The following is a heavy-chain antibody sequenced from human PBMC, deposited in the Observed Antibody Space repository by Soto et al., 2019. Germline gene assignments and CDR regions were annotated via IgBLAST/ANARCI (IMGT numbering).Heavy chain of an antibody. CDR2: IYYSGST. CDR1: GGSISSYY. J-gene: IGHJ5*02. V-gene: IGHV4-59*01. Sequence: SETLSLTCTVSGGSISSYYWSWIRQPPGKGLEWIGYIYYSGSTNYNPSLKSRVTISVDTSKNQFSLKLSSVTAADTAVYYCARDNHNWFDPCGQGTLVTVSS. CDR3: ARDNHNWFDP.